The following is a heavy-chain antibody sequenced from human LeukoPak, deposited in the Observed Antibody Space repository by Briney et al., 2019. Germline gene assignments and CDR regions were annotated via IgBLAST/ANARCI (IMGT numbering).Heavy chain of an antibody. D-gene: IGHD3-22*01. CDR3: ARSYDSSGYYSPYFDY. J-gene: IGHJ4*02. V-gene: IGHV1-69*04. CDR2: IIPIFGIA. Sequence: ASVKVSCKASGGTFSSYAISWVRQAPGQGLEWMGRIIPIFGIANYAQKFQGRVTITADKSTSTAYMELSSPRSEDTAVYYCARSYDSSGYYSPYFDYWGQGTLVTVSS. CDR1: GGTFSSYA.